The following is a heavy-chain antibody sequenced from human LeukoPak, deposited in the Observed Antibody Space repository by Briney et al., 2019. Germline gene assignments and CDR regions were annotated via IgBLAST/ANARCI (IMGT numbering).Heavy chain of an antibody. V-gene: IGHV4-39*01. D-gene: IGHD1-7*01. CDR2: VYYSVSI. CDR3: ARKARVDITGTTRDAFDI. CDR1: GGXISSSSYY. J-gene: IGHJ3*02. Sequence: PSETLSLTCTVSGGXISSSSYYWGWIRQPPGKGLEWIGSVYYSVSIYYNPSLKSRVTISVDTSKNQFSLKLSSVTAADTAVYYCARKARVDITGTTRDAFDIWGQGTMVTVSS.